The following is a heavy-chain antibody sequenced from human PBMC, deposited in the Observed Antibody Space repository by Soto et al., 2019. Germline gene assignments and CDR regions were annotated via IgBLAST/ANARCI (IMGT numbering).Heavy chain of an antibody. D-gene: IGHD3-22*01. V-gene: IGHV1-58*01. CDR3: AASVTMYHYAASGYYYDAFDI. J-gene: IGHJ3*02. CDR2: IVVGSGNT. CDR1: GITFSGSA. Sequence: GASVLVSCKASGITFSGSAVLWVRQARGQRLERIGWIVVGSGNTNYEQELEERVTITRDTTTSTVYMEQSGLRSEDTAVYYYAASVTMYHYAASGYYYDAFDIWGQGTLVTVSS.